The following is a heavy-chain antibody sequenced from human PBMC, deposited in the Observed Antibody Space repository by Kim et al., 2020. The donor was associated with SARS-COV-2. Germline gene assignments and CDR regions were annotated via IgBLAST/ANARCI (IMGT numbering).Heavy chain of an antibody. D-gene: IGHD1-26*01. J-gene: IGHJ4*02. V-gene: IGHV1-3*01. CDR3: ARGGGSGSPNFDY. Sequence: YPRKFQGSVTITRDTSASTAYMELSSLRSEDTAVYYCARGGGSGSPNFDYWGQGTLVTVSS.